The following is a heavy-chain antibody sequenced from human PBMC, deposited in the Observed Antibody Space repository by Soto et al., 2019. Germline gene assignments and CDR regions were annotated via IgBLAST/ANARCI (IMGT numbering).Heavy chain of an antibody. V-gene: IGHV4-31*02. CDR2: IYYSGST. CDR3: ARSSYDFWSGLMDV. Sequence: LRLSCAASGFTFSSYAMSWARQAPGKGLEWIGYIYYSGSTYYNPSLKSRVTISVDTSKNQFSLKLSSVTAADTAVYYCARSSYDFWSGLMDVWGKGTTVTVSS. J-gene: IGHJ6*03. D-gene: IGHD3-3*01. CDR1: GFTFSSYA.